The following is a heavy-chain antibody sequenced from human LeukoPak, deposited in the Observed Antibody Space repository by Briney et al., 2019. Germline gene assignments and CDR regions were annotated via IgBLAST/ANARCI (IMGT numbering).Heavy chain of an antibody. CDR3: ASGKDDILTGYYRSIAYFDY. V-gene: IGHV4-39*01. J-gene: IGHJ4*02. CDR1: GGSISSSSYY. D-gene: IGHD3-9*01. Sequence: SETLSLTCTVSGGSISSSSYYWGWIRQPPGEGLEWIGSIYYSGSTYYNPSLKSRVTISVDTSKNQFSLKLSSVTAADTAVYYCASGKDDILTGYYRSIAYFDYWGQGTLVTVSS. CDR2: IYYSGST.